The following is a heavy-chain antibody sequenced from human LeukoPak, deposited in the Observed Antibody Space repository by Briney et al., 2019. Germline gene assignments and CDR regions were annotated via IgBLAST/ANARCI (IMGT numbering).Heavy chain of an antibody. CDR2: ISSSSGTI. D-gene: IGHD3-10*01. CDR3: AKEGYYGSGSYSFDY. V-gene: IGHV3-48*01. J-gene: IGHJ4*02. Sequence: GGSLRLSCAASGFTFSKYSLNWVRQAPGKGLGWISYISSSSGTIYSADSVKGRFTISRDNAKNSLFLQMNSLRAEDTALYYCAKEGYYGSGSYSFDYWGQGTLVTVSS. CDR1: GFTFSKYS.